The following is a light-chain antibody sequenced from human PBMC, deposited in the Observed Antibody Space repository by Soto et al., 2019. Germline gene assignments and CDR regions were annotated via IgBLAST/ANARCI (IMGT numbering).Light chain of an antibody. CDR3: EQRRDWPWT. CDR1: SSVSSY. J-gene: IGKJ1*01. Sequence: EIVLTQSPGTLSLFPGERATLSCRASSSVSSYLAWYQQKPGQAPRLLIYDASNRATGIPARFSGSGSRPDFTLIISSLQPEDFAFYYCEQRRDWPWTFGQGTRVDIE. V-gene: IGKV3-11*01. CDR2: DAS.